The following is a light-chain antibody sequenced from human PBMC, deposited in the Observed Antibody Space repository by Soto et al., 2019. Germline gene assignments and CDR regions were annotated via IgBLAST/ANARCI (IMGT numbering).Light chain of an antibody. CDR3: HKYNNWPQT. CDR2: GAS. J-gene: IGKJ1*01. Sequence: EIVMTQSPATLSVSPGERATLSCRASQSVSSNLAWYQQKPGQAPRLLIYGASTRATGLPARFSGSGSGTEFTLTISSLQSEDFAVYYCHKYNNWPQTFGQGTKV. V-gene: IGKV3-15*01. CDR1: QSVSSN.